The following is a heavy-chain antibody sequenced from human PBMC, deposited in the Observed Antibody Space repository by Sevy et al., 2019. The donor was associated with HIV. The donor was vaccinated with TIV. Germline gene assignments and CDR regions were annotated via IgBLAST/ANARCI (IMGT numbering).Heavy chain of an antibody. CDR3: ARRFNIVGATHFDY. V-gene: IGHV3-48*02. CDR2: ISSSSSTI. J-gene: IGHJ4*02. Sequence: GGSLRLSCAASGFTFSSYTMNWVRQAPGKGLEWVSYISSSSSTIYYADSMKGRFTISRDNAKNSLYLQMNSLRDEDTAVYFCARRFNIVGATHFDYWGQGTLVTVSS. CDR1: GFTFSSYT. D-gene: IGHD1-26*01.